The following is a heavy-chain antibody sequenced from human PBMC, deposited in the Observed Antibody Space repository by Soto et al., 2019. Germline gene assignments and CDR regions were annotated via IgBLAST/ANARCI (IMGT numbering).Heavy chain of an antibody. D-gene: IGHD3-10*01. V-gene: IGHV4-34*01. CDR2: INHSGST. CDR3: ARTRPAMVRGEKRPGFDY. CDR1: GGSFSGYY. Sequence: PSETLSLTCAVYGGSFSGYYWSWIRQPPGKGLEWIGEINHSGSTNYNPSLKSRVTISVDTSKNQFSLKLSSVTAADTAVYYCARTRPAMVRGEKRPGFDYWGHGTPVTVYS. J-gene: IGHJ4*03.